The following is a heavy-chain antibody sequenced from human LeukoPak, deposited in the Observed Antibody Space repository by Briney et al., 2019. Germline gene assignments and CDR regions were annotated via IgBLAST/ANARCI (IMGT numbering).Heavy chain of an antibody. J-gene: IGHJ4*02. CDR2: IDWDDDK. CDR1: GFTLSTGGMS. CDR3: ATHYRDTYYFDY. D-gene: IGHD4-17*01. V-gene: IGHV2-70*11. Sequence: SGPTLVNPTQTLTLTCTFSGFTLSTGGMSVSWIRQPPGKALEWLARIDWDDDKYFNTSLKTRLTISKDTSKNQVVLTLTSMDPVDTATYYCATHYRDTYYFDYWGQGTLVTVSS.